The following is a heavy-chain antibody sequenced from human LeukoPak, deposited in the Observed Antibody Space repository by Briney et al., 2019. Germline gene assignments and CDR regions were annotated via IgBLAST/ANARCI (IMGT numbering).Heavy chain of an antibody. CDR1: GGSISSSSYY. D-gene: IGHD6-13*01. J-gene: IGHJ4*02. CDR3: ARGYSRFDY. V-gene: IGHV4-39*07. CDR2: IYYSGST. Sequence: SETLSLTCTVSGGSISSSSYYWGWIRQPPGKGLEWIGSIYYSGSTYYNPSLKSRVTISVDTSKNQFSLKLSSVTAADTAVYYCARGYSRFDYWGQGTLVTVSS.